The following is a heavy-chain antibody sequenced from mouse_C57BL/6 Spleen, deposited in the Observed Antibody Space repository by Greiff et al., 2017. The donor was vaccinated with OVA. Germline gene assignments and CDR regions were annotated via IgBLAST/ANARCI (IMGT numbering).Heavy chain of an antibody. V-gene: IGHV1-82*01. J-gene: IGHJ2*01. Sequence: QVQLQQSGPELVKPGASVKISCKASGYAFSSSWMNWVKQRPGKGLEWIGRIYPGDGDTNYNGKFKGKATLTADKSSSTAYMQLSSLTSEDSAVYFCVFDYDEGHYFDYWGQGTTLTVSS. CDR2: IYPGDGDT. CDR3: VFDYDEGHYFDY. CDR1: GYAFSSSW. D-gene: IGHD2-4*01.